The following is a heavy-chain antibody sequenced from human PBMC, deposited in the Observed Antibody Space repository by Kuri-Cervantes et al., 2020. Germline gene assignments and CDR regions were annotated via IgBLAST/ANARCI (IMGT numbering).Heavy chain of an antibody. Sequence: SGPTLVKPTQTLTLTCTFSGFSLSTSGVGVGWIRQPPGKALEWLALIYWDDDKRYSPSLKSRLTITKDTSKNHVVLTMTNMDPVDTATYYCARIRGLQRYFDYWGQGTLVTVSS. D-gene: IGHD5-24*01. V-gene: IGHV2-5*02. CDR1: GFSLSTSGVG. CDR2: IYWDDDK. J-gene: IGHJ4*02. CDR3: ARIRGLQRYFDY.